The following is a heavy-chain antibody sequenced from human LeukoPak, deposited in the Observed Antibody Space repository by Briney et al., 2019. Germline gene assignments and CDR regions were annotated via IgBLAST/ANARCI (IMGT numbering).Heavy chain of an antibody. CDR2: INSDGSTT. J-gene: IGHJ6*03. V-gene: IGHV3-74*01. CDR1: GFTFSSYW. CDR3: ARDYYYYYLGV. Sequence: GGSLRPSCAASGFTFSSYWMHWVRHAPGKGLVWVSRINSDGSTTSYADSVKGRFTISRDNAKNTLYLQMNSLRAEDSAMYFCARDYYYYYLGVWGKGTTVTVSS.